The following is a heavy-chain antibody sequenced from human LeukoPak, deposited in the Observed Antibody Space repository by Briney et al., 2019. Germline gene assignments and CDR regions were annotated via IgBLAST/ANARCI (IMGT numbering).Heavy chain of an antibody. V-gene: IGHV1-2*04. J-gene: IGHJ3*02. Sequence: AASVKVSCKASGYTFTGYYMHWVRQAPGQGLEWMGWINPNSGGTNYAQKFQGWVTMTRDTSISTAYMELSRLRSDDTAVYYCAVPSGRIAVAGRDDAFDIWGQGTMVTVSS. CDR2: INPNSGGT. CDR3: AVPSGRIAVAGRDDAFDI. D-gene: IGHD6-19*01. CDR1: GYTFTGYY.